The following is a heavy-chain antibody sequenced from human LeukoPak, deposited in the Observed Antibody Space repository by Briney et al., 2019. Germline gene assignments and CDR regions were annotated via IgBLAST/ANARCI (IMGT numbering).Heavy chain of an antibody. CDR3: ARASYYYMDV. CDR1: GFTFTSYS. V-gene: IGHV3-48*01. CDR2: ISSSSSAI. J-gene: IGHJ6*03. Sequence: GGSLRLSCAASGFTFTSYSINWVRQAPGKGLEWVSYISSSSSAIFYADSVKGRFTISRDNAKNSVYLQMNSLRAEDTAVYFCARASYYYMDVWGKGTTVTVSS.